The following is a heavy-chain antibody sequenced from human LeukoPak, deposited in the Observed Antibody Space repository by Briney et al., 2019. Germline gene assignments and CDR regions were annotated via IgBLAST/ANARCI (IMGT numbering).Heavy chain of an antibody. D-gene: IGHD1-1*01. Sequence: SETLSLTCTVCGGPISSDHWSWMPQPPGKALEWIGNIYYSGSTNYNPSIKSRVTISVDTSKNRFSLKLSSVTAADTAVYYCARGPLNEEIDYWGQGTLVTVSS. CDR3: ARGPLNEEIDY. V-gene: IGHV4-59*01. J-gene: IGHJ4*02. CDR2: IYYSGST. CDR1: GGPISSDH.